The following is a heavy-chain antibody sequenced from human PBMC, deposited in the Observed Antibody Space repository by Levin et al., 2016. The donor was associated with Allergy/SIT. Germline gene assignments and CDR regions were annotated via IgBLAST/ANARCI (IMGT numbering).Heavy chain of an antibody. J-gene: IGHJ4*02. CDR3: ARDARDGYNYFDY. D-gene: IGHD5-24*01. CDR2: IYYSGST. V-gene: IGHV4-30-4*01. Sequence: WIRQPPGKGLEWIGYIYYSGSTYYNPSLKSRVTISVDTSKNQFSLKLSSVTAADTAVYYCARDARDGYNYFDYWGQGTLVTVSS.